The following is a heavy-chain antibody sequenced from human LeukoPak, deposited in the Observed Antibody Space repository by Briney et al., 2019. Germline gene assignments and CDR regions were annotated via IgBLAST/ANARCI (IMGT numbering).Heavy chain of an antibody. J-gene: IGHJ4*02. CDR2: ISWNSGSI. V-gene: IGHV3-9*01. D-gene: IGHD5-12*01. CDR3: AKDGREFGGYDPAFDY. CDR1: GFTFDDYA. Sequence: GGSLRLSCAASGFTFDDYAMHWVRQAPGKGLEWVSGISWNSGSIGYADSVKGRFTISRDNAKNSLYLQMNGLRAEDTALYYCAKDGREFGGYDPAFDYWGQGTLVTVSS.